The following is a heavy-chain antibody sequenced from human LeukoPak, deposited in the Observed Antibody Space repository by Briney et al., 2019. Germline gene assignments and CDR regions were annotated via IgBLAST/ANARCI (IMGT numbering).Heavy chain of an antibody. J-gene: IGHJ5*02. D-gene: IGHD5-18*01. V-gene: IGHV3-21*05. CDR3: APRGDIEHSYVYGKWFDP. CDR2: IGAGGDDI. CDR1: GFIFRSYS. Sequence: GGSLRLSCAASGFIFRSYSLNWGRQSPGQGLEWTSYIGAGGDDIYYADSVRGRFSISRDNAKNSVDLRMNSLRVGATAVYYCAPRGDIEHSYVYGKWFDPWGQRTRVTVSS.